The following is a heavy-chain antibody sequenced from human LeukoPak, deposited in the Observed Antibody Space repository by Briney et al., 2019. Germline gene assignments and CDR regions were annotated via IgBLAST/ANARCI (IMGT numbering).Heavy chain of an antibody. J-gene: IGHJ4*02. Sequence: GESLPLSCAPPGLPLSSYGMHWVRPPPGRGREWVAFIRYDGSKNYYADSLKGRFTISRDNSKNTLYLQMNSLRAEDTAVYYCAKDGGRVRVYLDYWGQGTLVTVSS. D-gene: IGHD3-10*01. V-gene: IGHV3-30*02. CDR2: IRYDGSKN. CDR1: GLPLSSYG. CDR3: AKDGGRVRVYLDY.